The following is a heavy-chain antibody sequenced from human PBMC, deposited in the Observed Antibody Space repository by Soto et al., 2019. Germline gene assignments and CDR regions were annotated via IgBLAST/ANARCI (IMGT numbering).Heavy chain of an antibody. V-gene: IGHV3-23*01. Sequence: PGGSMRLSCAASGFTFNTFAMNWVRQAPGKGLEWVSAISGSGGSTYYADSVKGRFTVSRGNSKNTLYLQMNSLRAEDTAVYYCAKETSEAGRWRGATNPHYFDVWGQGTRVTVSS. J-gene: IGHJ4*02. D-gene: IGHD1-26*01. CDR1: GFTFNTFA. CDR3: AKETSEAGRWRGATNPHYFDV. CDR2: ISGSGGST.